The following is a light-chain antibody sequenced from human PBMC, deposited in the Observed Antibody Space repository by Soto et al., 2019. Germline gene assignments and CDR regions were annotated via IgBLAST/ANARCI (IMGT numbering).Light chain of an antibody. Sequence: QSALTQPASVSGSPGQSSTISCTGTSSDVGGYNYVSWYQQHPVKAPKLMIYDVTNRPSGVSDRFSGSKSGNTASLTISGLQAEDEADYYCSSYTSSSTPYVCGTGTKLTVL. V-gene: IGLV2-14*01. CDR2: DVT. CDR1: SSDVGGYNY. CDR3: SSYTSSSTPYV. J-gene: IGLJ1*01.